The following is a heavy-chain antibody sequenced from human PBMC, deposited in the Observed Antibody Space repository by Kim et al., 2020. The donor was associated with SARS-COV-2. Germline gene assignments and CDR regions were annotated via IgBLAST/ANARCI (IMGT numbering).Heavy chain of an antibody. CDR2: VKNDGSST. CDR3: AKDWPGTITRGDDC. J-gene: IGHJ4*01. CDR1: GFTFSSYA. D-gene: IGHD1-20*01. Sequence: GGSLRLSCTASGFTFSSYAMSWVRQAPGKGLEWVSSVKNDGSSTNYADSVKGRFTISRDNSKNTLYLQMNSLTADDTAVYYCAKDWPGTITRGDDCWGHGTLVTVSS. V-gene: IGHV3-23*01.